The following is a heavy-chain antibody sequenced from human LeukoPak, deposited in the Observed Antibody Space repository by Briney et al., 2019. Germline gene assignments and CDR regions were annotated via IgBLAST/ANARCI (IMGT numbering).Heavy chain of an antibody. CDR1: GFTFSSYA. CDR3: AKQLGYSAYDPIDY. CDR2: IIGSGGST. V-gene: IGHV3-23*01. D-gene: IGHD5-12*01. Sequence: GGSLRLSCAASGFTFSSYAMTWVRQAPGKGLEWVSGIIGSGGSTYYADSVKGRFTISRDNSKNTLYLQMNSLRAEGTAVYYCAKQLGYSAYDPIDYWGQGTLVTVSS. J-gene: IGHJ4*02.